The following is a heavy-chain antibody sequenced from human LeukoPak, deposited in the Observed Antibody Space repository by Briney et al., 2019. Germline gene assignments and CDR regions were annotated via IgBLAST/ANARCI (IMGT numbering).Heavy chain of an antibody. CDR1: VGSISTSSSYY. J-gene: IGHJ4*02. CDR3: ARLRGYTYGNPGY. CDR2: IYYTGDS. Sequence: PSQSLSLTCTVSVGSISTSSSYYWGWIRQRPGKGLEGIGSIYYTGDSYYNSSLKSRVTISVDTSKNQFALKLTSVTAADMALYYCARLRGYTYGNPGYWGQGSLVTVSS. D-gene: IGHD5-18*01. V-gene: IGHV4-39*01.